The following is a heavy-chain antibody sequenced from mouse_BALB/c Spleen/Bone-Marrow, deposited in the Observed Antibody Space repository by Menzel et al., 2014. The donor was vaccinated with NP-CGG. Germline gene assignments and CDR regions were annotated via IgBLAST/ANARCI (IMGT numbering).Heavy chain of an antibody. CDR2: IHPYDSET. V-gene: IGHV1-61*01. CDR1: GYTFTSYW. CDR3: AREGDYGSRNYFDY. D-gene: IGHD1-1*01. Sequence: QVQLQQSGAELVRPGALVQLSCKASGYTFTSYWMHWIKQRPGQGLEWIGTIHPYDSETHYNQKSKDKPTSTVDKSSSTAYVQLCSLTSHDSAVYYCAREGDYGSRNYFDYWGQGITLTISS. J-gene: IGHJ2*01.